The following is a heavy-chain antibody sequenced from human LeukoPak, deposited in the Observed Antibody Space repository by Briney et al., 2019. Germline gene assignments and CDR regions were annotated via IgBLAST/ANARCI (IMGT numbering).Heavy chain of an antibody. J-gene: IGHJ4*02. D-gene: IGHD3-16*01. CDR1: GIPFSDAW. CDR3: AWMTTFFTVDF. Sequence: GGSLRLSCIVSGIPFSDAWMSWVRQAPGQGLEWVGRMRSKRGGGTTDYAAPVKGRFTISRDDSRNTLYLQMDSLQIEDTAVYYCAWMTTFFTVDFWGQGTRVTVSS. CDR2: MRSKRGGGTT. V-gene: IGHV3-15*01.